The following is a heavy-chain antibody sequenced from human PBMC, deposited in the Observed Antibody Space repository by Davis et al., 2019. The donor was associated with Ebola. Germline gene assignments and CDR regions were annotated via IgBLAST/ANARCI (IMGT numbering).Heavy chain of an antibody. Sequence: PGGSLRLSCAASGFTFSSYGMHWVRQAPGKGLEWVAVIWYDGSNKYYADSVKGRFTISRDNSKNTLYLQMNSLRAEDTAVYYCAKESTIFARGGFDYWGQGTLVTVSS. CDR1: GFTFSSYG. J-gene: IGHJ4*02. CDR3: AKESTIFARGGFDY. D-gene: IGHD3-3*01. CDR2: IWYDGSNK. V-gene: IGHV3-33*06.